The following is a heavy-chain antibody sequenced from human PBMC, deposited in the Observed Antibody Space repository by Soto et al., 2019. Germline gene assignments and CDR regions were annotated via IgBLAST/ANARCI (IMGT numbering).Heavy chain of an antibody. CDR3: ARDGGSAIAVAWDY. CDR2: ISYDGSNK. V-gene: IGHV3-30-3*01. D-gene: IGHD6-19*01. Sequence: QVQLVESGGGVVQPGRSLRLSCAASGFTFSSYAMHWVRQAPGKWLEWVAVISYDGSNKYYADSVKGRFTISRDNSKNTLYLQMNSLRAEDTAVYYCARDGGSAIAVAWDYWGQGTLVTVSS. CDR1: GFTFSSYA. J-gene: IGHJ4*02.